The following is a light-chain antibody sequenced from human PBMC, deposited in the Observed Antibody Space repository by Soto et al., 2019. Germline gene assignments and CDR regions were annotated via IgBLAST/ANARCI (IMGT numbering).Light chain of an antibody. J-gene: IGLJ6*01. Sequence: QSALTQPPSASGSPGQSVAISCTGTSSDVGGYNYVSWYQQHPGKAPKLMIYEVNKRPSVVPDRFSGSKSGNTASLTVSGLQAEDEADYYCSSYAGSSNVFGTGTQLTVL. V-gene: IGLV2-8*01. CDR3: SSYAGSSNV. CDR1: SSDVGGYNY. CDR2: EVN.